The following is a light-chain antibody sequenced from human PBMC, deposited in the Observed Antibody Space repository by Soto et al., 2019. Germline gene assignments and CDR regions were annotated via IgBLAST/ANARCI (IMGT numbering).Light chain of an antibody. CDR1: SSDVGGYNS. J-gene: IGLJ2*01. V-gene: IGLV2-8*01. Sequence: QSALTQPPSASGSPGQSVTIPCTGTSSDVGGYNSVSWYQQHPGKVPKLMIYEVSKRPSGVPDRFSGSKSGNTASLTVSVHQVEDEADYYCSSYAGRNNLVFGGGTKVTVL. CDR3: SSYAGRNNLV. CDR2: EVS.